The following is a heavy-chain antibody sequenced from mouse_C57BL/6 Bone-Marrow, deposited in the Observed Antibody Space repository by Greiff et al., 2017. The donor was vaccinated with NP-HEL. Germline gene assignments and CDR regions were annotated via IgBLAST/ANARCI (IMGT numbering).Heavy chain of an antibody. CDR2: IYPGSGST. J-gene: IGHJ2*01. Sequence: QVQLQQSGAELVKPGASVKMSCKASGYTFTSYWITWVKQRPGQGLEWIGDIYPGSGSTNYNEKFKSKATLTVDTSSSTAYMQLSSLTSEDSAVYYCASPPTTAQATGFDYWGQGTTLTVSS. CDR3: ASPPTTAQATGFDY. V-gene: IGHV1-55*01. CDR1: GYTFTSYW. D-gene: IGHD3-2*02.